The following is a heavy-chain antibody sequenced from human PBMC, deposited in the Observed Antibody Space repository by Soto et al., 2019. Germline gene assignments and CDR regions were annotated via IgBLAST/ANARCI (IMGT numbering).Heavy chain of an antibody. CDR2: ISGSGGST. V-gene: IGHV3-23*01. D-gene: IGHD6-19*01. Sequence: EVQLLESGGGLVQPGGSLRLSCAASGFTFSSYAMSWVRQAPGKGLEWVSAISGSGGSTYYEDSVKGRFTISRDNSKNTLYLQMNSLRAEDTAVYYCAKDLGSGWHGGTYFDHWGQGTLVTVSS. CDR3: AKDLGSGWHGGTYFDH. CDR1: GFTFSSYA. J-gene: IGHJ4*02.